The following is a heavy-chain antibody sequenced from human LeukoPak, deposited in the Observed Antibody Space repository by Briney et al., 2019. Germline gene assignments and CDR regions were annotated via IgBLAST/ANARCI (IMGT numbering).Heavy chain of an antibody. J-gene: IGHJ4*02. Sequence: RSGGSLRLSCAASGFTFSNAWMSWVRQAPGKGLEWVGRIKSKTDGGTTDYAAPVKGRFTISRDDSKNTLYLQMNSLKTEDTAVYYCTTPVFDYGDYAGYWGQGTLVTVSS. V-gene: IGHV3-15*01. CDR3: TTPVFDYGDYAGY. CDR1: GFTFSNAW. D-gene: IGHD4-17*01. CDR2: IKSKTDGGTT.